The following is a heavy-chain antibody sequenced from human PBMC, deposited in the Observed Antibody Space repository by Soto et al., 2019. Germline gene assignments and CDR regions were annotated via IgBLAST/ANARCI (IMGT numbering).Heavy chain of an antibody. D-gene: IGHD1-7*01. Sequence: SETLSLTCAVYGGSFSGYYWSWIRQPPGKGLEWIGEINHSGSTNYNPSLKSRVTISVDTSKNQFSLKLSSVTAADTAVYYCASRGIDGTTADFDYWGQGTLVTVSS. CDR2: INHSGST. CDR1: GGSFSGYY. V-gene: IGHV4-34*01. J-gene: IGHJ4*02. CDR3: ASRGIDGTTADFDY.